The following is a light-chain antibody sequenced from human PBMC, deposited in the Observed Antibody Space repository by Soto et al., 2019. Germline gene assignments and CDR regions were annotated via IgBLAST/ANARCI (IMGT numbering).Light chain of an antibody. CDR1: NSDVGAYNF. V-gene: IGLV2-14*01. CDR2: EVN. CDR3: SSFTTYNTRV. Sequence: QSVLTQPASVSGSPGQSIAISCTGTNSDVGAYNFVSWYQQYPGKAPKLIIHEVNNRPSGVSDRFSGSKSGNTASLTISGLQADGEADYYCSSFTTYNTRVFGTGTKVTVL. J-gene: IGLJ1*01.